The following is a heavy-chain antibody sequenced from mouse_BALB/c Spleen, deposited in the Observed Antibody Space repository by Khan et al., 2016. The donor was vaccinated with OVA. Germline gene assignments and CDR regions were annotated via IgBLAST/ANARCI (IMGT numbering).Heavy chain of an antibody. CDR1: GYSITSDYA. Sequence: EVKLLESGPGLVNPSQSLSLTCTVTGYSITSDYAWNWIRQFPGNKLEWMGYISYSGRTSYNPSLKSRISITRVKSKNQVFLQLNSVTTADTATXFCARSVTITTVVATDFDYWGQGTTLTVSS. CDR3: ARSVTITTVVATDFDY. V-gene: IGHV3-2*02. J-gene: IGHJ2*01. CDR2: ISYSGRT. D-gene: IGHD1-1*01.